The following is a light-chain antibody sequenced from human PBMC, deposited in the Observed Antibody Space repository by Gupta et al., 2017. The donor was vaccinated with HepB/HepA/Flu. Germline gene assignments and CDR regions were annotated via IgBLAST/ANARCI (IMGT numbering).Light chain of an antibody. CDR2: ENN. J-gene: IGLJ3*02. V-gene: IGLV1-51*02. CDR3: GTWDYSLSAWG. Sequence: QSVLTQPPSVSAAPGQTVTISCSGSRSNIGNNFVSWYQQFPGTAPKLLSYENNYRSSGIPDRLLGYKSGKSGKRKITGLQTGDEAEDDGGTWDYSLSAWGLGGGPKM. CDR1: RSNIGNNF.